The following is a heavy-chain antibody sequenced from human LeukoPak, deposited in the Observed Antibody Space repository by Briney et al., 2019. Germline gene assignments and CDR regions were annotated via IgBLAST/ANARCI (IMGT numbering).Heavy chain of an antibody. CDR3: ARDYSGYDPDPN. D-gene: IGHD5-12*01. J-gene: IGHJ4*02. V-gene: IGHV3-11*01. CDR2: ISSSGSTI. CDR1: GFTFSDYY. Sequence: NAGGSLRLSCAASGFTFSDYYMSWIRQAPGKGLEWVSYISSSGSTIYYADSVKGRFTISRDNAKNSLYLQMNSLRAEDTAVYYCARDYSGYDPDPNWGQGTLVTVSS.